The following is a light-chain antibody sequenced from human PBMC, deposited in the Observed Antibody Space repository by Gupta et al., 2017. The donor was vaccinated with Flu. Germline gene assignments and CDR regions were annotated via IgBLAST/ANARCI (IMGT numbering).Light chain of an antibody. J-gene: IGKJ2*01. CDR2: WAS. V-gene: IGKV4-1*01. CDR1: QSVLYSSNNENY. Sequence: DIVMTQSPDSLAVSLGERATINCKSSQSVLYSSNNENYLAWYQQKPGQPPKLLIYWASTRESGVPERFSGSGSGTDFTLTISSLQAEDAAVYYCQQHYSTPYTFGQGTDLEIK. CDR3: QQHYSTPYT.